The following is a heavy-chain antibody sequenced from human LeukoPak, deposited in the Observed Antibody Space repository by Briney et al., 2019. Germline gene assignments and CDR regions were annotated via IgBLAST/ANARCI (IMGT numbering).Heavy chain of an antibody. CDR2: IIPIFGTA. J-gene: IGHJ4*02. V-gene: IGHV1-69*06. Sequence: SVKVSCKASGGTFSSYAISWVRQAPGQGLEWMGGIIPIFGTANYAQKFQGRVTITADKPTNTAYMELSSLRSEDTAVYYCASGRTDIVVVPATLRNYYFDYWGQGTLVTVSS. D-gene: IGHD2-2*01. CDR1: GGTFSSYA. CDR3: ASGRTDIVVVPATLRNYYFDY.